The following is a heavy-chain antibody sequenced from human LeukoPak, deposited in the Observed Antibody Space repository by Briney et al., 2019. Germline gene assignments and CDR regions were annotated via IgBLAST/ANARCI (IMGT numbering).Heavy chain of an antibody. CDR3: ARVDRSYYDFWSGYSGNIDY. V-gene: IGHV1-2*02. Sequence: ASVKVSCKASGYTLTGYYMHWVRQAPGQGLEWMGWINPNSGGTNYAQKFQGRVTMTRDTSISTAYMELSRLRSDDTAVYYCARVDRSYYDFWSGYSGNIDYWGQGTLVTVSS. D-gene: IGHD3-3*01. CDR1: GYTLTGYY. J-gene: IGHJ4*02. CDR2: INPNSGGT.